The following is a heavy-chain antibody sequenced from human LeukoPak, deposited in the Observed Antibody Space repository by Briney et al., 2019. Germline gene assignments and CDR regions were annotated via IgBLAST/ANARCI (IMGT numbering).Heavy chain of an antibody. CDR2: ISYDGSNK. V-gene: IGHV3-30-3*01. D-gene: IGHD3-22*01. Sequence: GGSLRLSCAASGFTFSSYAMHWVRQAPGKGLEWVAVISYDGSNKYYADSVKGRFTISRDNSKNTLYLQMNSLRAEDTAVYYCARDWTPYYYDSSGYPDYWGQGTLVTVSS. CDR3: ARDWTPYYYDSSGYPDY. CDR1: GFTFSSYA. J-gene: IGHJ4*02.